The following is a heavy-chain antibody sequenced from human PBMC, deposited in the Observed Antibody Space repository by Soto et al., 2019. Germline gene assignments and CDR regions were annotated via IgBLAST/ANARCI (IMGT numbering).Heavy chain of an antibody. J-gene: IGHJ4*02. CDR1: GASISSNYY. CDR2: ISYSGST. CDR3: ASSPPRIDY. Sequence: SETLSLTCTVSGASISSNYYWGWIRQPPGKGLEWIGSISYSGSTYYNPSLKSRVTISLDTSKNQFSLKLNSVTAADTAVYYCASSPPRIDYWGQGTMVTVSS. V-gene: IGHV4-39*01.